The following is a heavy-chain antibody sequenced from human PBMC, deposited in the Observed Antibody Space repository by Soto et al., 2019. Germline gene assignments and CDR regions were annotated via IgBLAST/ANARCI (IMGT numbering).Heavy chain of an antibody. D-gene: IGHD5-12*01. Sequence: PGGSLRLSCSASGFTFSTYAIHLVRQAPGKGLDSVSAMSAEGGSAYYVDSLKGRFTISGENSKNTVFTQMTSLRAEDTAVYYCVKSSQYSTSYGAMGYYLGMDVWGQGTTVTVSS. CDR1: GFTFSTYA. J-gene: IGHJ6*02. V-gene: IGHV3-64*05. CDR3: VKSSQYSTSYGAMGYYLGMDV. CDR2: MSAEGGSA.